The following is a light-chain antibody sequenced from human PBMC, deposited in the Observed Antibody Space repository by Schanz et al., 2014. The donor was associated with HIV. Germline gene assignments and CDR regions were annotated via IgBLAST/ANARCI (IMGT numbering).Light chain of an antibody. CDR1: SSNIGAGYD. Sequence: QSVLTQPPSVSGAPGQRVTISCTGSSSNIGAGYDVHWYQQLPERAPKLLIYNNDQRPSGVPDRFSGSKSGTSASLAISGLQSEDEADYYCAAWDDSLNGLVFGGGTKLTVL. V-gene: IGLV1-44*01. J-gene: IGLJ3*02. CDR3: AAWDDSLNGLV. CDR2: NND.